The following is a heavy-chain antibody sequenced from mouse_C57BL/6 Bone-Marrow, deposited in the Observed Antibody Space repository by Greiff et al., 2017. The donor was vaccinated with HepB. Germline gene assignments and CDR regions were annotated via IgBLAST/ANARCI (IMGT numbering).Heavy chain of an antibody. Sequence: QVQLQQSGAELAKPGASVKLSCKASGYTFTSYWMNWVKQRPGKGLEWIGRIYPGDGDTNYNGKFKGKATLTADKSSSTAYMQLSSLTSEDSAVYFCARYYGSSFDYWGQGTTLTVSS. D-gene: IGHD1-1*01. CDR1: GYTFTSYW. J-gene: IGHJ2*01. CDR3: ARYYGSSFDY. V-gene: IGHV1-82*01. CDR2: IYPGDGDT.